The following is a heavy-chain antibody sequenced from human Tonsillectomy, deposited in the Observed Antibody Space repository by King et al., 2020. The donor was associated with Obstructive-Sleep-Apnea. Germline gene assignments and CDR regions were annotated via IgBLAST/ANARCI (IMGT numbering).Heavy chain of an antibody. D-gene: IGHD3-16*01. CDR3: ARDSQGGGHGKWFDP. J-gene: IGHJ5*02. CDR1: GFTFSSYS. CDR2: ISSSSSTI. V-gene: IGHV3-48*04. Sequence: VQLVESGGGLVQPGGSLRLSCAASGFTFSSYSMNWVRQAPGKGLEWGSYISSSSSTIYYADSVEGRFTISRDNAKNSLYLQMNSLIAEDTAVYYCARDSQGGGHGKWFDPWGQGTLVTVSS.